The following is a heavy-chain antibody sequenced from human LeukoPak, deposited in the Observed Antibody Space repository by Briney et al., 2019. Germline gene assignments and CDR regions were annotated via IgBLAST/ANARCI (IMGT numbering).Heavy chain of an antibody. CDR2: IVVASGNT. CDR1: GFTFTNSA. D-gene: IGHD5-24*01. V-gene: IGHV1-58*02. Sequence: GTSVKVSCKASGFTFTNSAMQWVRQARGQRLEWIGWIVVASGNTKYAQKFQEGVTITRDMSTSTAYMELSSLSPEDTAVYYCAAVPIEMQQRGFVYWGQGTLVTVSS. J-gene: IGHJ4*02. CDR3: AAVPIEMQQRGFVY.